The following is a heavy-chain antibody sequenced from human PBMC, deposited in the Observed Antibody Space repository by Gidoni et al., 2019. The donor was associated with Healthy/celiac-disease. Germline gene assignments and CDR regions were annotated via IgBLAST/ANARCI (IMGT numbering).Heavy chain of an antibody. CDR3: AKFGGYFDWLLSAYFDY. V-gene: IGHV3-23*01. CDR2: ISGSGGST. D-gene: IGHD3-9*01. J-gene: IGHJ4*02. CDR1: GFTFSSYA. Sequence: EVQLWESGGGLVQPGGSLRLSCAAYGFTFSSYAMSWVRQAPGKGLEWVSAISGSGGSTYYADSVKGRFTISRDNSKNTLYLQMNSLRAEDTAVYYCAKFGGYFDWLLSAYFDYWGQGTLVTVSS.